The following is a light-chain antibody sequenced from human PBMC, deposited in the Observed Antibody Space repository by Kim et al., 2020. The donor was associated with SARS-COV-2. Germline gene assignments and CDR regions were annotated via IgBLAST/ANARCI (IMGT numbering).Light chain of an antibody. V-gene: IGKV1-12*01. J-gene: IGKJ4*01. CDR1: QGISRW. CDR2: AAS. CDR3: QEANSFPPVT. Sequence: DIQMTQSPSSVSASVGDRVTITCRASQGISRWLAWYQQKPGKAPKLLIYAASTLQSGVPSRFSGSGSGTDFTLTISSLQPEDFATYYCQEANSFPPVTFGGGTKVDIK.